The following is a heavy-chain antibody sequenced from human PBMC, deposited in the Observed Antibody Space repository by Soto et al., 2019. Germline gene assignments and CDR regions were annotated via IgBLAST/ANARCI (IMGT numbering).Heavy chain of an antibody. J-gene: IGHJ4*02. D-gene: IGHD6-6*01. CDR2: IYPGDSDT. V-gene: IGHV5-51*01. Sequence: GESLKISCKSSGYIFSKYWIGWVRQMPGKGLEWMGIIYPGDSDTRYSPSFQGQVTISADKSITTAYLQWRSLKASDTAIYYCVVYSSSSGRHFDYWGQGTLVTVSS. CDR3: VVYSSSSGRHFDY. CDR1: GYIFSKYW.